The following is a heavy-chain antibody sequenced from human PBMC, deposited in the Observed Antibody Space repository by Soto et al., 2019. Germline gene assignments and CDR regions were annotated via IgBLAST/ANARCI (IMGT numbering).Heavy chain of an antibody. V-gene: IGHV3-23*01. D-gene: IGHD3-3*01. CDR2: ISGSDGKT. CDR1: GFSFASFA. J-gene: IGHJ4*02. Sequence: PGGSLRLSCTPSGFSFASFAMTWVRQAPGKVLEWVATISGSDGKTYYADSVKGRFSISRDTSRNTLYLQMNSLRADDTAIYYCARWSYLDYWGQGTRVTVSS. CDR3: ARWSYLDY.